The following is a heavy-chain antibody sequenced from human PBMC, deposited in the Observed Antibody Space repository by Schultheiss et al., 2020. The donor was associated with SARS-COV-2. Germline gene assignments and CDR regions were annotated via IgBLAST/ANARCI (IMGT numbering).Heavy chain of an antibody. CDR3: ARGYCSSTSCLNHYMDV. Sequence: SQTLSLTCTVSGGSISGYYWSWIRQPPGKGLEWIGEINHSGSTNYNPSLKSRVTISVDTSKNQFSLKLSSVTAADTAVYYCARGYCSSTSCLNHYMDVWGKGTTVTVSS. CDR1: GGSISGYY. V-gene: IGHV4-34*01. CDR2: INHSGST. D-gene: IGHD2-2*01. J-gene: IGHJ6*03.